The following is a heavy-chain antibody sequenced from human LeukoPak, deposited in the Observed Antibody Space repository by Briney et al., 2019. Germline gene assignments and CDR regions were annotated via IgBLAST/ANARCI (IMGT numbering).Heavy chain of an antibody. CDR2: ISGSGGST. V-gene: IGHV3-23*01. Sequence: PGGSLRLSCAASGFTFSSYAMSWVRQAPGKGLEWVSAISGSGGSTYYADSVKGRFTISRDNSKNTLYLQMNSLRAEDTAVYYSAKKVLTMIVVVIPDYFDYWGQGTLVTVSS. J-gene: IGHJ4*02. D-gene: IGHD3-22*01. CDR3: AKKVLTMIVVVIPDYFDY. CDR1: GFTFSSYA.